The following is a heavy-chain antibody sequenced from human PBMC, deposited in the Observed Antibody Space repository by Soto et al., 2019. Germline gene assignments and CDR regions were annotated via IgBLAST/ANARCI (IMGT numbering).Heavy chain of an antibody. CDR3: AHVVGLEQWLYRLDH. Sequence: QITLKESGPSLVKPTQTLTLTCTFSGFSLTTTGVGVVWIRQPPGKALEWLALIYWDDDKHYSPSLRSRLTVTEDTTKNQVALTLTNVDPADTGTYFCAHVVGLEQWLYRLDHWGQGTLVTVSS. CDR2: IYWDDDK. D-gene: IGHD6-19*01. V-gene: IGHV2-5*02. CDR1: GFSLTTTGVG. J-gene: IGHJ4*02.